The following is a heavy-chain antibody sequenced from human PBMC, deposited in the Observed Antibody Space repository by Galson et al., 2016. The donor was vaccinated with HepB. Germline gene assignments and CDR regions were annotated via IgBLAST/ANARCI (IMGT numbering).Heavy chain of an antibody. V-gene: IGHV3-64*04. Sequence: SLRLSCAASGFTFSNYAIHWVRQAPGKGLEIVSATSPNGAYTYYAEFVKGRFTVSRDNSRNTLFLQMTSLRLEDTGVYYCARFKPEGEMPTIPVGSLDYWGLGTLGTISA. CDR1: GFTFSNYA. CDR2: TSPNGAYT. CDR3: ARFKPEGEMPTIPVGSLDY. J-gene: IGHJ4*02. D-gene: IGHD5-24*01.